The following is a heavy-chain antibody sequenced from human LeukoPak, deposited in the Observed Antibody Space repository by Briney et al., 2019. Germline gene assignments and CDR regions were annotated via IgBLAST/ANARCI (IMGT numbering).Heavy chain of an antibody. CDR2: ISGSGGST. D-gene: IGHD3-22*01. Sequence: GGSLRLSCAASGFTFSSYGMSWVRQAPGKGLEWVSAISGSGGSTYYADSVKGRFTISRDNSKNTLYLQMNSLRAEDTAVYYCAKMGAYYYDSSGYYPDYWGQGTLVTVSS. V-gene: IGHV3-23*01. CDR1: GFTFSSYG. J-gene: IGHJ4*02. CDR3: AKMGAYYYDSSGYYPDY.